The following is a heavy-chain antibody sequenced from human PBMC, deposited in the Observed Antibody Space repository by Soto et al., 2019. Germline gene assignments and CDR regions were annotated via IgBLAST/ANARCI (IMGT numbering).Heavy chain of an antibody. CDR2: IYYSGST. CDR3: ARGSYYGSGRINYYYYYMDV. Sequence: PAETLSLTCHVSGGSISSCDWSWFRQPPGKGRDWIGYIYYSGSTNYNPSLKSRVTISVDTSKNQFSLKLSSVTAADTAVYYCARGSYYGSGRINYYYYYMDVWGKGTTVTVSS. CDR1: GGSISSCD. D-gene: IGHD3-10*01. J-gene: IGHJ6*03. V-gene: IGHV4-59*01.